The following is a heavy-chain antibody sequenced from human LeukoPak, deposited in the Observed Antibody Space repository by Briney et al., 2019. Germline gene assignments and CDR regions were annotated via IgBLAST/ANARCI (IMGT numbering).Heavy chain of an antibody. Sequence: PSETLSLTCSVSGSSISNYYWSWIRQSLGKGLEWIGYIYSTGSTDYNPSLKSRVTISVETSKNQFSLRLSSVTAADTAVYFCARHEGLARPFDYWGQGTLVPVSS. V-gene: IGHV4-59*08. CDR2: IYSTGST. CDR3: ARHEGLARPFDY. D-gene: IGHD6-19*01. CDR1: GSSISNYY. J-gene: IGHJ4*02.